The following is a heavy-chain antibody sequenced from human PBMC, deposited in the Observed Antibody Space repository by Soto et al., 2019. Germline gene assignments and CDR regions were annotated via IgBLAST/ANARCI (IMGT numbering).Heavy chain of an antibody. CDR3: ERDPKSRDGYNFDS. J-gene: IGHJ4*02. D-gene: IGHD5-12*01. CDR1: GFIFTDYS. CDR2: ISNGDETT. Sequence: PGGSLRLSCAASGFIFTDYSMTWIRQAPGKGLEWVSYISNGDETTQYADSVKGRFTVSRENAKKVLFLKMSSLRVDDTAVYYCERDPKSRDGYNFDSWGRGALVTVSS. V-gene: IGHV3-11*01.